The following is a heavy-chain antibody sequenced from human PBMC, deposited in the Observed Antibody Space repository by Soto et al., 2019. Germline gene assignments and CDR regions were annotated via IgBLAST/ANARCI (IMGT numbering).Heavy chain of an antibody. CDR3: ARDVAAAGTAHYYAMDV. CDR2: INPSGGST. Sequence: GASVKVSCKAIGYSFTSHYMHWVRQAPGQGLEWMGTINPSGGSTSYAQKFQGRVTMTRDTSTSTVYMELSSLRSEDTAVYYCARDVAAAGTAHYYAMDVWGQGTTVTVSS. J-gene: IGHJ6*02. D-gene: IGHD6-13*01. CDR1: GYSFTSHY. V-gene: IGHV1-46*01.